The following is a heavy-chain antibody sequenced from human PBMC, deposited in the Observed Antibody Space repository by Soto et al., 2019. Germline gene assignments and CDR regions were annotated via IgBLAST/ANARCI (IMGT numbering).Heavy chain of an antibody. D-gene: IGHD5-18*01. V-gene: IGHV4-30-4*01. CDR3: ARASGYSYGLGFYFDY. Sequence: SETLSLTGTVSGGSISSGDYYWSWIRQPPGKGLEWIGYIYYSGSTYYNPSLKSRVTISVDTSKNQFSLKLSSVTAADTAVYYCARASGYSYGLGFYFDYWGQGTLVTVSS. CDR1: GGSISSGDYY. J-gene: IGHJ4*02. CDR2: IYYSGST.